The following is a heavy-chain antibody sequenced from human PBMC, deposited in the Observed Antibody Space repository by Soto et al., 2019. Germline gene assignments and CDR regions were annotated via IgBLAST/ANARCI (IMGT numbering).Heavy chain of an antibody. CDR1: GGSISSYY. Sequence: SETLSLTCTVSGGSISSYYWSWIRQPPGKGLEWIGYIYYSGSTNYNPSLKSRVTISVDTSKNQFSLKLSSVTAADTAVYYCARVRVVAATQNYYYGMDVWGQGTTVTVSS. D-gene: IGHD2-15*01. V-gene: IGHV4-59*01. CDR2: IYYSGST. CDR3: ARVRVVAATQNYYYGMDV. J-gene: IGHJ6*02.